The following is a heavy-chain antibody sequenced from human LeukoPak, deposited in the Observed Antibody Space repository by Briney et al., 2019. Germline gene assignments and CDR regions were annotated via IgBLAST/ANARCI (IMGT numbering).Heavy chain of an antibody. CDR2: INHNGIT. CDR1: GGSFSGYY. V-gene: IGHV4-34*01. CDR3: ARVKYCSSASCRYGLYYFDY. J-gene: IGHJ4*02. D-gene: IGHD2-2*01. Sequence: SETLSLTCAVYGGSFSGYYWSWIRQPPGKGLEWIGEINHNGITNYNPPLKSRVTISVDTSKNQFSLKLSSVPAADTAVYYCARVKYCSSASCRYGLYYFDYWGQGTLVTVSS.